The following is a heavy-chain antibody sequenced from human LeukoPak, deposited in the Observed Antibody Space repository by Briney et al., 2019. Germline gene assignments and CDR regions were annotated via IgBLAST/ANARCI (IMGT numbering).Heavy chain of an antibody. Sequence: SETLSLTCAVYGGSFSGYYWSWIRQPPGKGLEWIGEINHSGSTNYNPSLKSRVTISVDTSKNQFSLKLSSVTAADTAVYYCARGLVYYYDSSGHRVDAFDIWGQGTMVTVSS. D-gene: IGHD3-22*01. V-gene: IGHV4-34*01. J-gene: IGHJ3*02. CDR3: ARGLVYYYDSSGHRVDAFDI. CDR1: GGSFSGYY. CDR2: INHSGST.